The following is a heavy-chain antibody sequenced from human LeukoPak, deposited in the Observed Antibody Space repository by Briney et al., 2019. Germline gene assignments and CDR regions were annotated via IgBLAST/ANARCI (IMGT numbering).Heavy chain of an antibody. D-gene: IGHD2-2*02. V-gene: IGHV4-34*01. CDR2: INHSGST. CDR3: ARRFLRASAAVRQNWFDP. J-gene: IGHJ5*02. CDR1: GGSFSGYY. Sequence: SETLSLTCAVYGGSFSGYYWSWIRQPPGKGLEWIGEINHSGSTNYNPSLKSRVTISVDTSKNQFSLKLSSVTAADTAVYYGARRFLRASAAVRQNWFDPWGQGTPVTVSS.